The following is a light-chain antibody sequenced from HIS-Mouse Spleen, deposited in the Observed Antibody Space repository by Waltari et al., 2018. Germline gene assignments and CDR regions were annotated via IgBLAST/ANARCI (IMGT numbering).Light chain of an antibody. CDR3: CSYAGSYPVV. CDR2: DVR. J-gene: IGLJ2*01. CDR1: SRDVGGYNY. V-gene: IGLV2-11*01. Sequence: QSALTQPRSVSGSPGQSVTISCTGTSRDVGGYNYVSWYQQHPGKAPKLMIYDVRKRPSGVPDRFSGSKSGNTASLTISGLQAEDEADYYCCSYAGSYPVVFGGGTKLTVL.